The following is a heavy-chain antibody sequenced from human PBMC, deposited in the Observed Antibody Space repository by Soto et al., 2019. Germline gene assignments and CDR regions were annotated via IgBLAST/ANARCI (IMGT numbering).Heavy chain of an antibody. CDR1: GFTFSSYA. J-gene: IGHJ4*02. CDR3: ARRSSSWYFDY. CDR2: ISGSGGST. D-gene: IGHD6-13*01. V-gene: IGHV3-23*01. Sequence: EVQLLESGGGLVQPGGSLRLSCAASGFTFSSYAMSWVRQAPGKGLEWVSVISGSGGSTYYADSVKGRFTISRDNSKNTLSLQLHSVSAEDTAVYYCARRSSSWYFDYWGQGTLVTVSS.